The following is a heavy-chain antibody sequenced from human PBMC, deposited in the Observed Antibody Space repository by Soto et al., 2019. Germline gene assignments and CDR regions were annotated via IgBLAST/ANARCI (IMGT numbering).Heavy chain of an antibody. CDR2: TDYSGNS. CDR3: ARQSSYDSEHYHYWFEP. Sequence: QVQLQESGPGLVKPSETLSLTCTVSGGSVSSATDYWTWIRQPPGKGLEWIGYTDYSGNSDRNPSRRSRVTISIDRSKNQFSLTLRSVTAADTAVYSCARQSSYDSEHYHYWFEPWGRGILVTVSS. D-gene: IGHD3-22*01. V-gene: IGHV4-61*01. CDR1: GGSVSSATDY. J-gene: IGHJ5*02.